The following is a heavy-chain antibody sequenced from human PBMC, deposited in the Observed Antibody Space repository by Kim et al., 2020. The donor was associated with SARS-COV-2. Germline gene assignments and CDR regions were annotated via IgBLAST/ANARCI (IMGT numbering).Heavy chain of an antibody. V-gene: IGHV1-69*13. CDR1: GGTFSSYA. D-gene: IGHD5-12*01. CDR3: ASHQTAGYSGYVFDY. Sequence: SVKVSCKASGGTFSSYAISWVRQAPGQGLEWMGGIIPIFCTANYAQKFQGRVTITADESTSTVYMELSSLRSEDTAVYYCASHQTAGYSGYVFDYWGQGTLVTVSS. CDR2: IIPIFCTA. J-gene: IGHJ4*02.